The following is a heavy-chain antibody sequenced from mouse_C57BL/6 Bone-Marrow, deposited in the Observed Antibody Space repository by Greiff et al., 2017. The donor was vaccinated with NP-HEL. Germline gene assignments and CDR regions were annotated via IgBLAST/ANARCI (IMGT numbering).Heavy chain of an antibody. CDR1: GYTFTSYT. V-gene: IGHV1-4*01. CDR3: ATSPEFAY. CDR2: INPSSGYP. J-gene: IGHJ3*01. Sequence: QVQLQQSGAELARPGASVKMSCKASGYTFTSYTMHWVKQRPGQGLEWIGYINPSSGYPKYNQKFKDKATLTADKSSSTAYMQLSSLTSDDSAVYYCATSPEFAYWGQGTLVTVSA.